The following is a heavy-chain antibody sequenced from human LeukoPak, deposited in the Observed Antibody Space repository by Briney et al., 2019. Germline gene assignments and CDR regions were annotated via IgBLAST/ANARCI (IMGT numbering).Heavy chain of an antibody. CDR2: IKQDGSEK. V-gene: IGHV3-7*01. J-gene: IGHJ4*02. CDR3: ARDVTHCGGDCYSGDY. Sequence: GGSLRLSCAASGFTFSTYWMSWVRQAPGQGLEWVANIKQDGSEKYYADSVKGRFTISRDDAKNSLYLQMNSLRAEDTAVYYCARDVTHCGGDCYSGDYWGQGTLVTVSS. D-gene: IGHD2-21*02. CDR1: GFTFSTYW.